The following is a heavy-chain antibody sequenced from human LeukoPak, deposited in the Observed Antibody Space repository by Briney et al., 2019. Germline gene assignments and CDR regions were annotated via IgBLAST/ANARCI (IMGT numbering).Heavy chain of an antibody. CDR3: ARAGSPETDAFDI. CDR2: IIPIFGTA. V-gene: IGHV1-69*05. D-gene: IGHD6-19*01. CDR1: GGTFSSYA. Sequence: SVKVSCKASGGTFSSYAISWVRQAPGQGLEWMGGIIPIFGTANYAQKFQGRVTITTDESTSTAYMELSSLRSEDTAVYYCARAGSPETDAFDIWGQGTMVTVSS. J-gene: IGHJ3*02.